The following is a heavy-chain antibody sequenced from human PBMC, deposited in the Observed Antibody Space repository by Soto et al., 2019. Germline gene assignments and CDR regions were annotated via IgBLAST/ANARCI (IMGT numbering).Heavy chain of an antibody. D-gene: IGHD3-22*01. CDR1: GGSISSGGYS. J-gene: IGHJ5*02. CDR2: IYHSGST. Sequence: QLQLQESGSGLVKPSQTLSLTCAVSGGSISSGGYSWSWIRQPPGKGLEWIGYIYHSGSTYYNPSLKTRVTISVHRSKNQFSLKLSSVTAADPAVYYCARGEYYYDSSGYRINWFDPWGQGTLVTVSS. V-gene: IGHV4-30-2*01. CDR3: ARGEYYYDSSGYRINWFDP.